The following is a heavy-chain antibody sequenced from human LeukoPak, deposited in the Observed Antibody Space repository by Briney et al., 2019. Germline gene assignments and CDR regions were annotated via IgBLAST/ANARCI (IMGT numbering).Heavy chain of an antibody. CDR2: INHSGST. Sequence: SETLSLTCAVYGGSFSGYYWSWIRQPPGKGLEWIGEINHSGSTNYNPSLKSRVTISVDTSKNQFSLKLSSVTAADTAVYYCAREWVGATLEAFDIWGQGTMVTVSS. CDR3: AREWVGATLEAFDI. CDR1: GGSFSGYY. V-gene: IGHV4-34*01. D-gene: IGHD1-26*01. J-gene: IGHJ3*02.